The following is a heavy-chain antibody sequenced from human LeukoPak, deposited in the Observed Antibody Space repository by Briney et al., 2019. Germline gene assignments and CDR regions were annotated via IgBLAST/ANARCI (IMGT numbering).Heavy chain of an antibody. Sequence: SETLSLTCTVSGGSISSYYWSWIRQPPGKGLEWIGYIYYSGSTNYNPSLKSRVTISVDTSKNQFSLKLSSVTAADTAVYYCARDSGGYSYGYSGDASDIWGQGTMVTVSS. CDR1: GGSISSYY. CDR2: IYYSGST. J-gene: IGHJ3*02. D-gene: IGHD5-18*01. CDR3: ARDSGGYSYGYSGDASDI. V-gene: IGHV4-59*01.